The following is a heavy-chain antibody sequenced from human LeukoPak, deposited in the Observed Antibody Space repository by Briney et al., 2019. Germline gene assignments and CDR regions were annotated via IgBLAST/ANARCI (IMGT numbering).Heavy chain of an antibody. CDR2: INHSGST. D-gene: IGHD4-17*01. J-gene: IGHJ4*02. CDR1: GGSFSGYY. CDR3: ATLRSRVFDY. V-gene: IGHV4-34*01. Sequence: SETLSLTCAVYGGSFSGYYWSWIRQPPGKGLEWIGEINHSGSTNYNPFLKSRVTISVDTSKNQFSLKLSSVTAADTAVYYCATLRSRVFDYWGQGTLVTVSS.